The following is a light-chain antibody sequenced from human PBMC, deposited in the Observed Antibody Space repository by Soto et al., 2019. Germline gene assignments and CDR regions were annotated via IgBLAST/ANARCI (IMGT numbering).Light chain of an antibody. CDR1: QSVDGY. V-gene: IGKV3-11*01. J-gene: IGKJ5*01. CDR3: HQRTNWPIT. Sequence: ETMLTQSPASLSLSPGERATLSCRASQSVDGYLAWYQQKPGQPPRLIIYDTSNRATGIPARFSGSGSGTDFTLTISSLEPEDFAVYFCHQRTNWPITFGQGTRLEIK. CDR2: DTS.